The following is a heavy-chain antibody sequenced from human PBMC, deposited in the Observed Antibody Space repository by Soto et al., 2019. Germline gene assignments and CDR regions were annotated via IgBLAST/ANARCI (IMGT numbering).Heavy chain of an antibody. CDR1: GYTFTSYY. V-gene: IGHV1-46*01. CDR3: AREVRSPYCSGGSCYSNGMDV. D-gene: IGHD2-15*01. Sequence: QVQLVQSGAEVKKPGASVKVSCKASGYTFTSYYMHWVRQAPGQGLEWMGIINPSGGSTSYAQKFQRRVTMTRDTSTSTVYMELSSLRSEDTAVYYCAREVRSPYCSGGSCYSNGMDVWGQGTTVTVSS. CDR2: INPSGGST. J-gene: IGHJ6*02.